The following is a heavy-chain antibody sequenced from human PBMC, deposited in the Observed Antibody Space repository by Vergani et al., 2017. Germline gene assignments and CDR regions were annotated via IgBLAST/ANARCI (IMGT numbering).Heavy chain of an antibody. J-gene: IGHJ2*01. CDR3: ARARLWYFDL. CDR1: GGSISSYY. CDR2: IYTSGST. D-gene: IGHD6-25*01. Sequence: QVQLQESGPGLVKPSETLSLTCTVSGGSISSYYWSWSRQPPGKGLEWIGYIYTSGSTNYNPSIKSRVTLSVDTSQNQCSLKLSSVTAADTAVYYCARARLWYFDLWGRGTLVTVSS. V-gene: IGHV4-4*09.